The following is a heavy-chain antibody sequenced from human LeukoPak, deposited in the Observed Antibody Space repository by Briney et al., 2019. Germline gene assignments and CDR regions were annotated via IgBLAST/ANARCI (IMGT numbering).Heavy chain of an antibody. D-gene: IGHD2-15*01. CDR3: ARVICSGGSCYGHFDY. V-gene: IGHV1-69*05. CDR1: GGTFSSYA. Sequence: GASVKVSCKASGGTFSSYAISWVRQAPGQGREWMGRIIPIFGTANYAQKCQGRVTITTDESTSTAYMELSSLRSEDTAVYYCARVICSGGSCYGHFDYWGQGTLVTVSS. J-gene: IGHJ4*02. CDR2: IIPIFGTA.